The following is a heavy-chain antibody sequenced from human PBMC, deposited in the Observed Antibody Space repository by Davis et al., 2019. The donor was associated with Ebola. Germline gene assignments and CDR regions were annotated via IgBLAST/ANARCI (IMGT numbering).Heavy chain of an antibody. CDR3: AKAVGNSGWYNFDY. CDR1: GFTFSDYY. J-gene: IGHJ4*02. Sequence: GESLKISCAASGFTFSDYYMSWIRQAPGKGLEWVSYISSSGSTTYYADSVKGRFTISRDNSKNTLYLQMNSLRAEDTAVFYCAKAVGNSGWYNFDYWGQGTLVTVSS. D-gene: IGHD6-19*01. CDR2: ISSSGSTT. V-gene: IGHV3-11*01.